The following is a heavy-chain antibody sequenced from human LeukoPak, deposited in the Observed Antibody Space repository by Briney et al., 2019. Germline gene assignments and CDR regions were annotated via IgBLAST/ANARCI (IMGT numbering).Heavy chain of an antibody. Sequence: GGSLRLSCAASGFTFDDYGMSWVRQAPGKGLEWVSGINWNGGSTGYADSVKGRFTISRDNAKNSPYLQMNSLRAEDTAVYYCARDRGSRNWFDPWGQGTLVTVSS. CDR3: ARDRGSRNWFDP. CDR1: GFTFDDYG. CDR2: INWNGGST. J-gene: IGHJ5*02. V-gene: IGHV3-20*04. D-gene: IGHD1-26*01.